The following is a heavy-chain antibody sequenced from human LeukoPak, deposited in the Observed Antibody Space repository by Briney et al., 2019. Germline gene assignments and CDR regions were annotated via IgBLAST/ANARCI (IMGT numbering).Heavy chain of an antibody. CDR2: INHSGST. D-gene: IGHD6-19*01. CDR3: AARSGGSGWYFDY. J-gene: IGHJ4*02. V-gene: IGHV4-34*01. Sequence: SETLSLTCAVYGGSFSGYYWSWIRQPPGKGLEWIGEINHSGSTNYNPSLKSRVTISVDTSKNQFSLKLSSVTAADTAVYYCAARSGGSGWYFDYWGQGTLVTVSS. CDR1: GGSFSGYY.